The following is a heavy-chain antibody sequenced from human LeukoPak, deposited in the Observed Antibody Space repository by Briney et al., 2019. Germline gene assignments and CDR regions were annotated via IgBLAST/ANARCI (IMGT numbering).Heavy chain of an antibody. D-gene: IGHD2-2*01. CDR2: IIPILGIA. CDR1: GGTFSSYA. Sequence: GASVKVSCKASGGTFSSYAISWVRQAPGQGLEWMGRIIPILGIASYAQKFQGRVTITADKSTSTAYMELSSLRSEDTAVYYCASQGAHCSSTSCPPGYWGQGTLVTVSS. J-gene: IGHJ4*02. V-gene: IGHV1-69*04. CDR3: ASQGAHCSSTSCPPGY.